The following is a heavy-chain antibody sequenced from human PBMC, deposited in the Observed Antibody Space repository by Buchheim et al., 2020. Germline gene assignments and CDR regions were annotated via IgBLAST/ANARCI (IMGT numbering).Heavy chain of an antibody. J-gene: IGHJ4*02. V-gene: IGHV5-51*01. CDR2: IYPDDSDT. CDR1: GYTFTSSW. D-gene: IGHD1-1*01. Sequence: EVQLVQSGAEVKKPGESLKISCKGSGYTFTSSWIGWVRQMPGKGLEWMGIIYPDDSDTRYSPSFQGQVTISADKSIDTAYVQWRRLNASDTAIYYCARHKSTGTAVWFDYWGQGTL. CDR3: ARHKSTGTAVWFDY.